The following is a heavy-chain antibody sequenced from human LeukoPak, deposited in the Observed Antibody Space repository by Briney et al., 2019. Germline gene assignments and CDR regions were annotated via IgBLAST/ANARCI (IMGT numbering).Heavy chain of an antibody. CDR2: ISGSGGST. D-gene: IGHD3-10*01. CDR3: AKDFGLWFRELFPSYYFDY. V-gene: IGHV3-23*01. CDR1: GFNFSSYA. Sequence: PGGSLRLSCAAPGFNFSSYAVSSVRQAPGKGLEWVSAISGSGGSTYYADSVKGRFTISRDNSKNTLYLQMNSLRAEDTAVYYCAKDFGLWFRELFPSYYFDYWGQGTLVTVSS. J-gene: IGHJ4*02.